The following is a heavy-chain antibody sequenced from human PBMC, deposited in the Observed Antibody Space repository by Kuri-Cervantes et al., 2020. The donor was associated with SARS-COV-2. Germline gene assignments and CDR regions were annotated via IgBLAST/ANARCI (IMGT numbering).Heavy chain of an antibody. V-gene: IGHV4-61*08. D-gene: IGHD3-3*01. CDR3: ARGSNYDFWSGYSTFDY. J-gene: IGHJ4*02. Sequence: SETLSLTCTVSGGSISSGDYYWSWIRQPPGKGLEWIGYIYYSGSTNYNPSLKSRVTISVDTPKNQFSLKLSSVTAADTAVYYCARGSNYDFWSGYSTFDYWGQGTLVTVSS. CDR2: IYYSGST. CDR1: GGSISSGDYY.